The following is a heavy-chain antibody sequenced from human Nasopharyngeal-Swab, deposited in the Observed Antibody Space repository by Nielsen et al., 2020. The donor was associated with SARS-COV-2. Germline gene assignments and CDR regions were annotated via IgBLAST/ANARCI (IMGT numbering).Heavy chain of an antibody. V-gene: IGHV1-69*13. CDR1: GCTFSSYA. CDR2: IIPNFGTA. J-gene: IGHJ6*02. D-gene: IGHD5-18*01. Sequence: SVKVSCKASGCTFSSYAISWVRQAPGQGLEWMGGIIPNFGTANYAQKFQGRVTMTADESTSTAYMELSSLRSEDTAVYYCARVTAMAEGYYYGMDVWGQGTTVTVSS. CDR3: ARVTAMAEGYYYGMDV.